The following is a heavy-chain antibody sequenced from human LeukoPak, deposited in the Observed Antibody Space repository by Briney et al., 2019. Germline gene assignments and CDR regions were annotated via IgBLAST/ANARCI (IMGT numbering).Heavy chain of an antibody. D-gene: IGHD4-17*01. CDR1: GYTFTSYP. J-gene: IGHJ4*02. Sequence: ASVNVSCKASGYTFTSYPISWVRQAPGQGLAWMGWITTYNGNTNYAQKLQGRVTMTTDTSTSTAYMDLRGLRSDDTAVYYCARGYDYGDYVGDFDYWAREPWSPSPQ. V-gene: IGHV1-18*01. CDR2: ITTYNGNT. CDR3: ARGYDYGDYVGDFDY.